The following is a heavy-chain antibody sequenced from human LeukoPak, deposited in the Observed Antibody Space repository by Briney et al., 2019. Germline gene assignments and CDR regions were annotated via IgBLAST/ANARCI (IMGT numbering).Heavy chain of an antibody. CDR1: GYTFTTYA. Sequence: ASVTVSCKASGYTFTTYAMHWGRQSPGQRLEWMGWINAGNGNTKYSQKFQARVTITRDTSASTAYMELSSLRSEDTAVYYCARDPIGSRWPYYFDYWGQGTLVTVS. CDR3: ARDPIGSRWPYYFDY. V-gene: IGHV1-3*01. D-gene: IGHD6-13*01. J-gene: IGHJ4*02. CDR2: INAGNGNT.